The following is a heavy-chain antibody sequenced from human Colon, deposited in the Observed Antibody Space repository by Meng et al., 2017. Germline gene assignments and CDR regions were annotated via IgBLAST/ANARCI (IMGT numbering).Heavy chain of an antibody. D-gene: IGHD2-15*01. CDR3: ARVQRFCTGGICSNWFDP. CDR1: GGSMSGYY. CDR2: IYSSGRT. V-gene: IGHV4-4*07. Sequence: VRRQESGPGLGKPSETLSLTCTVSGGSMSGYYWNWIRQPAGKGLEWIGHIYSSGRTNYNPSLKSRVTISVDSSKNQFSLNLTSVTAADTAVYFCARVQRFCTGGICSNWFDPWGQGTLVTVSS. J-gene: IGHJ5*02.